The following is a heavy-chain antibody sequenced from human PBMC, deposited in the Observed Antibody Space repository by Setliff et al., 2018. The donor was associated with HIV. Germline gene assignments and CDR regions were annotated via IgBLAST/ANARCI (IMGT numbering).Heavy chain of an antibody. D-gene: IGHD1-1*01. J-gene: IGHJ4*02. Sequence: ASVKVSCKASGYTFTSYAMHWVRQAPGQRLEWMGWINAGNGDTKYSQKFQGRVTATTDTSATTVDMELSGLRSEDTAVYYCARATEAGTIDYWGQGTRVTVSS. V-gene: IGHV1-3*01. CDR2: INAGNGDT. CDR1: GYTFTSYA. CDR3: ARATEAGTIDY.